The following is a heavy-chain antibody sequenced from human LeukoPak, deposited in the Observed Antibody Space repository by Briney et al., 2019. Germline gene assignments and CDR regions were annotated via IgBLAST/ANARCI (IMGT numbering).Heavy chain of an antibody. CDR2: MTYDGSKR. V-gene: IGHV3-30*03. Sequence: GGSLRLSCVVSGFTFSSYGMHWVRQAPGKGLEWVAFMTYDGSKRPYADSVKGRFIISRDTAKNSLYLQMNSLRAEDTAVYYCVRGMGGGVSNFDYWGQGTLVTVSS. J-gene: IGHJ4*02. CDR1: GFTFSSYG. D-gene: IGHD3-16*01. CDR3: VRGMGGGVSNFDY.